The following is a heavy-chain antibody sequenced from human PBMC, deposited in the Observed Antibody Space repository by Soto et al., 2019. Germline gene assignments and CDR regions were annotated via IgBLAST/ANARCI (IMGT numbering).Heavy chain of an antibody. V-gene: IGHV1-3*01. D-gene: IGHD3-10*01. CDR2: INAGNGNT. J-gene: IGHJ4*02. Sequence: ASVKVSCKASGYTFTSYAMHWVRQAPGQRLEWMGWINAGNGNTKYSQKFQGRVTITRDTSASTAYMELSSLRSEDTAVYYCARDPVLLWFGELFYYFDYWGQGTLGTV. CDR3: ARDPVLLWFGELFYYFDY. CDR1: GYTFTSYA.